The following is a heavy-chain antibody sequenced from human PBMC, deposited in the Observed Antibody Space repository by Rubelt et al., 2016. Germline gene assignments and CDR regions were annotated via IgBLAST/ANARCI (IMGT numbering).Heavy chain of an antibody. V-gene: IGHV4-34*01. Sequence: QVQLQQWGAGLLKPSETLSLTCAVYGGSFSGYYWSWIRQPPGKGLEWIGEINHSGSTNYNPSLKSRVTISVDTSKNQFSLKLSSVTAADTAVYYCARGPYYDILTGYQPSPYYFDYWGQGTLVTVSS. J-gene: IGHJ4*02. CDR1: GGSFSGYY. CDR2: INHSGST. D-gene: IGHD3-9*01. CDR3: ARGPYYDILTGYQPSPYYFDY.